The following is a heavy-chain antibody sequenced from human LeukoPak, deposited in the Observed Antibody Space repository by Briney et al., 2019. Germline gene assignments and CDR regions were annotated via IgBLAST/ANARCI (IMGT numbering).Heavy chain of an antibody. CDR1: GFTFSSYA. J-gene: IGHJ4*02. D-gene: IGHD2-15*01. CDR2: ISGSGGST. Sequence: HPGGSLRLSCAASGFTFSSYAMSWVRQAPGKGLEWVSAISGSGGSTYYADSVKGRFTISRDNSKNTLYLQMNSLRAEDTAVYYCASGGIVCSGGRCQGSSDYWGQGTLVTVSS. CDR3: ASGGIVCSGGRCQGSSDY. V-gene: IGHV3-23*01.